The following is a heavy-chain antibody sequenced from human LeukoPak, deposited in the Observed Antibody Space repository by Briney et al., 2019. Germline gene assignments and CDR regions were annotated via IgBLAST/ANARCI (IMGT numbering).Heavy chain of an antibody. CDR2: IWYDGSNK. Sequence: GVSLRLSCAASGFTFSSYGMHWVRQAPGKGLEWVTVIWYDGSNKYYADSVKGRFTISRDNSKNTLYLQMNSLRAEDTAVYYCARKSPRVYYFDYWGQGTLVTVSS. D-gene: IGHD2-8*01. CDR3: ARKSPRVYYFDY. V-gene: IGHV3-33*01. J-gene: IGHJ4*02. CDR1: GFTFSSYG.